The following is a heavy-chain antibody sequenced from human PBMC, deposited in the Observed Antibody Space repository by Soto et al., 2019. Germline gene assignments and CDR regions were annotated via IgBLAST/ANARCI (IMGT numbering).Heavy chain of an antibody. J-gene: IGHJ4*02. V-gene: IGHV3-23*01. CDR2: ISGSGGST. D-gene: IGHD1-26*01. CDR1: GFTFSSYA. Sequence: EVQLLESGGGLVQPRGSLRLSCAASGFTFSSYAMSWVRQAPGKELEWVAAISGSGGSTYYADSVKGRFTISRDNSTRTLYLQMNSLRGEDTAVYFCAIDPLRVSGSYCDCWGQGTLVTVSS. CDR3: AIDPLRVSGSYCDC.